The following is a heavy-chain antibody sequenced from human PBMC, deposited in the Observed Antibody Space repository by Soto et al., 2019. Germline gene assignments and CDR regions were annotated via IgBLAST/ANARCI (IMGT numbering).Heavy chain of an antibody. J-gene: IGHJ6*02. CDR1: GYTFIDYY. CDR3: ARDYFDRSGLYGMDL. D-gene: IGHD3-22*01. V-gene: IGHV1-2*02. Sequence: ASVKVSCKASGYTFIDYYMHWVRQAPGQGLEWMGWINPDTDDTHYAQKLQGRLIMTRDTSINTVYMELSRLTSDDTAVYYCARDYFDRSGLYGMDLWGQGTTVTVSS. CDR2: INPDTDDT.